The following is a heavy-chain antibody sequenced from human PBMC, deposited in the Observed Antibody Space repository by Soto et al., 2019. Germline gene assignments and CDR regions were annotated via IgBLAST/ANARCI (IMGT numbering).Heavy chain of an antibody. D-gene: IGHD5-18*01. V-gene: IGHV1-69*01. CDR2: SIPIFGTA. J-gene: IGHJ6*02. Sequence: QVQLVQSGAEVKKPGSSVKVSCKASVGTFSSYAISWVRQAPGQGLEWMGGSIPIFGTANYAQKFQGRVTITADESTSTASMELSSLRSEDTAVYYCERATTAMYYYYSGMDVWGQGTTVTVSS. CDR1: VGTFSSYA. CDR3: ERATTAMYYYYSGMDV.